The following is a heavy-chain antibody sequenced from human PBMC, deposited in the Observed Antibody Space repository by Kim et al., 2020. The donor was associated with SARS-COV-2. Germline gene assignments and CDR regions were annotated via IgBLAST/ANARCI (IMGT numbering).Heavy chain of an antibody. Sequence: YYADSGKGRFTISRDNAKNSLYPQMNSLRAEDTAVYYCARGSIAARAFDYWGQGTLVTVSS. V-gene: IGHV3-21*01. D-gene: IGHD6-6*01. J-gene: IGHJ4*02. CDR3: ARGSIAARAFDY.